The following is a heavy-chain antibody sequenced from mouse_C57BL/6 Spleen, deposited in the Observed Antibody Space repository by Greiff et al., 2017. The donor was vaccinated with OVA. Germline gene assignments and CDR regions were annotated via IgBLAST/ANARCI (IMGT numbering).Heavy chain of an antibody. V-gene: IGHV1-59*01. J-gene: IGHJ2*01. Sequence: QVQLQQPGAELVRPGTSVKLSCKASGYTFTSYWMHWVKQRPGQGLEWIGVIDPSDSYTNYNQKFKGKATLTVDTSSSTAYMQLSSLTSEDSAVYYCARPRYYGSSPYYFDDWGQGTTLTVSS. D-gene: IGHD1-1*01. CDR3: ARPRYYGSSPYYFDD. CDR2: IDPSDSYT. CDR1: GYTFTSYW.